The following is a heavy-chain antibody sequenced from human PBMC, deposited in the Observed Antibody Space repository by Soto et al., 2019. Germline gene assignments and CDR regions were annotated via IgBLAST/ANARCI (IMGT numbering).Heavy chain of an antibody. J-gene: IGHJ4*02. CDR1: GGSFSGYY. D-gene: IGHD1-26*01. Sequence: SETLSLTCAVYGGSFSGYYWSWIRQPPGKGLEWIGEINHSGSTNYNPSLKSRVTISVDTSKNQFSLKLSSVTAAATPVYYCERGSRVGATNDYWGQGTLVTVSS. CDR3: ERGSRVGATNDY. CDR2: INHSGST. V-gene: IGHV4-34*01.